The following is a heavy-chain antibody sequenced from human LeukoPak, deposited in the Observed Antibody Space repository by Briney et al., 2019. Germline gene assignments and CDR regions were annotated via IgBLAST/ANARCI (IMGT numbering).Heavy chain of an antibody. D-gene: IGHD2-21*02. Sequence: SETLSLTCTVSGGSISSSSYYWGWIRQPPGEGLEWIGSIYYSGSTYYNPSLKSRVTISVDTSKNQFSLKLSSVTAADTAVYHCARHGGGAATANAFDIWGQGTMVTVSS. CDR2: IYYSGST. CDR3: ARHGGGAATANAFDI. J-gene: IGHJ3*02. CDR1: GGSISSSSYY. V-gene: IGHV4-39*01.